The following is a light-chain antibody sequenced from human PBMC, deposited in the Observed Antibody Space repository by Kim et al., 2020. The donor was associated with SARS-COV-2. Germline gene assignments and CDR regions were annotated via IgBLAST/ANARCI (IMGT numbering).Light chain of an antibody. CDR1: RSNIGANT. V-gene: IGLV1-44*01. Sequence: GQRVTINCSRSRSNIGANTVDGYQQLPGTAPTVLIYISRQRPSGVPDRFSGSRSGTSASLAISGLQSEDEADYYCATWDDSLNAWVYGGGTQLTVL. CDR2: ISR. J-gene: IGLJ3*02. CDR3: ATWDDSLNAWV.